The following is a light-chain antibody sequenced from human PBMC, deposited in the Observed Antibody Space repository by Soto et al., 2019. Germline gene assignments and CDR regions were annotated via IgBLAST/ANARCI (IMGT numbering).Light chain of an antibody. V-gene: IGLV2-14*01. CDR3: TSYTSSSTDV. J-gene: IGLJ1*01. CDR2: DVS. CDR1: SSDVGGYNY. Sequence: QSVLTQPASVSGSPGQSITISCTGTSSDVGGYNYVSWYQQHPGKAPKLMIYDVSNRPSGVSNRFSGSKSGNTASLTISGLQAEDEADYYCTSYTSSSTDVLGTGTRSPS.